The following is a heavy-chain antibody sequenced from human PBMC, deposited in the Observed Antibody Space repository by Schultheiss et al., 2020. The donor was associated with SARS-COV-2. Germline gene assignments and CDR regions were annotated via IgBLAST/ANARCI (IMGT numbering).Heavy chain of an antibody. V-gene: IGHV3-66*01. Sequence: GGSLRLSCAASGFTVSSNYMSWVRQAPGKGLEWVSVIYSGGSTYYADSVKGRFTISRDNSKNTLYLQMNSLRAEDTAVYYCARAGWDSSGSPLYYFDYWGQGTLVTVSS. CDR3: ARAGWDSSGSPLYYFDY. CDR2: IYSGGST. J-gene: IGHJ4*02. CDR1: GFTVSSNY. D-gene: IGHD3-22*01.